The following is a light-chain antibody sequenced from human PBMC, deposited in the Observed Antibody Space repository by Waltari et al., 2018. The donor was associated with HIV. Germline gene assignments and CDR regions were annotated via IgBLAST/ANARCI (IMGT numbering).Light chain of an antibody. J-gene: IGLJ2*01. CDR3: SSYTSFSTVL. V-gene: IGLV2-23*01. CDR1: SSDVGTYSL. Sequence: QSALTQPASVPGSPGQSITTPCTGPSSDVGTYSLVSWYQHHPVKAPKRMIYEGNKRPSGVSNRFSGSKSGNTASLTISGLQAEDEADYYCSSYTSFSTVLFGGGTKLTVL. CDR2: EGN.